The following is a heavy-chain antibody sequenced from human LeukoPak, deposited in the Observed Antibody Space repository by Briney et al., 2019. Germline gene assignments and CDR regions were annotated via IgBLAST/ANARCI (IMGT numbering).Heavy chain of an antibody. D-gene: IGHD2-8*01. CDR1: GFSVSSNY. Sequence: GGSLRLSCAASGFSVSSNYMSWGRQAPGKGLEWVSVIYSGGSTYYADSVKGRFTISRDNSKNTLYLQMNSLRAEDTAVYYCARDRCTNGVCFEFYWGQGTLVTVSS. CDR2: IYSGGST. V-gene: IGHV3-53*01. CDR3: ARDRCTNGVCFEFY. J-gene: IGHJ4*02.